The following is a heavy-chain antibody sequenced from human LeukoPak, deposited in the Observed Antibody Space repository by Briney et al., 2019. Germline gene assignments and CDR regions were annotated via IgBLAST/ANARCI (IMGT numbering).Heavy chain of an antibody. Sequence: PGGSLRLSCAASGFTFSSYGMHWVRQAPGKGLEWVAVIWYDGSNKYYADSVKGRFTISRDNSKNTLYLQMNSLRAEDTAVYYCAKDKHDYGDYYYGMDVWGQGTTVTVSS. D-gene: IGHD4-17*01. CDR2: IWYDGSNK. CDR1: GFTFSSYG. V-gene: IGHV3-30*02. CDR3: AKDKHDYGDYYYGMDV. J-gene: IGHJ6*02.